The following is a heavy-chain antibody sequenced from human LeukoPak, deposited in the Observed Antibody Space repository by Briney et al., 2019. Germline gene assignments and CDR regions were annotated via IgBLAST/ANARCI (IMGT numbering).Heavy chain of an antibody. CDR2: ISTNKGHT. J-gene: IGHJ5*02. D-gene: IGHD3-10*01. V-gene: IGHV1-18*01. Sequence: GASVKVSCKASHYTFTAYGISWVRQAPGQGLEWMGWISTNKGHTNYAQNFQGRLTMTTETSTSTVHMELRSLRSDDTAVYYCVRDFYEEVSGGSDDCFDPWGQGTLVTVSS. CDR3: VRDFYEEVSGGSDDCFDP. CDR1: HYTFTAYG.